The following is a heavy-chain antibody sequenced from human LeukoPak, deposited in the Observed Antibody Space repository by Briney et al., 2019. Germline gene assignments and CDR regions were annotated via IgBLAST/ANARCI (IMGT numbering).Heavy chain of an antibody. V-gene: IGHV3-23*01. CDR1: GFTFSSYS. D-gene: IGHD5-18*01. CDR2: ISPSGDIT. J-gene: IGHJ4*02. Sequence: GGSLRLSCAASGFTFSSYSMSWVRQAPGKGLEWVSGISPSGDITYYADSVKGRFTISRDNSKNTVYLQVSSLRAEDTAVFYCAKDRAWLQFWSWGQGTLVTVSS. CDR3: AKDRAWLQFWS.